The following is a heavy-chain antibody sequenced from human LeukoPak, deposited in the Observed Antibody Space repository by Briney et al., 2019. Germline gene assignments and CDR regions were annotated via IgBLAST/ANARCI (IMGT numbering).Heavy chain of an antibody. D-gene: IGHD4-17*01. Sequence: GGSLRLSCAASGFSVSNYWMSWVRQAPGKGLEWVANIKQDGSEKYYVDSVKGRFTISRDNAKNSLYPQMNSLRAEDTAVYYCASGLRLGYWGQGALVIVSS. CDR2: IKQDGSEK. CDR1: GFSVSNYW. J-gene: IGHJ4*02. V-gene: IGHV3-7*01. CDR3: ASGLRLGY.